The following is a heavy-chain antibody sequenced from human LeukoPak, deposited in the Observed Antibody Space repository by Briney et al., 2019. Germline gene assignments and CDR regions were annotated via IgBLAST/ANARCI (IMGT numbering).Heavy chain of an antibody. CDR1: GYTFTIYA. Sequence: ASLRVSSTPSGYTFTIYAMNWVRQAPGQGLEWMGWIKTNTGNPTYAQGFTGRFVFSLDTSVSTAYLQISSLKAEDTAVYYCARATGRRKYHYDSSGFYYYYYYMDVWGKGTTVTVSS. CDR3: ARATGRRKYHYDSSGFYYYYYYMDV. J-gene: IGHJ6*03. D-gene: IGHD3-22*01. CDR2: IKTNTGNP. V-gene: IGHV7-4-1*02.